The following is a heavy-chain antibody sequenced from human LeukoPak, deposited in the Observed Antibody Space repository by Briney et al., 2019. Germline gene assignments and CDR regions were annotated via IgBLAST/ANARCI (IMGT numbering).Heavy chain of an antibody. D-gene: IGHD6-13*01. CDR1: AFEFSSNW. Sequence: GGSLRLSCVASAFEFSSNWMSWVRQAPGKGLEWVASIKQDGSETYYVDSVKGRFTISRDNAKNSLYLQMNSLRAEDTAVYYCTRHWDSSNWSNFDYWGQGTLVTVTS. V-gene: IGHV3-7*05. CDR3: TRHWDSSNWSNFDY. J-gene: IGHJ4*02. CDR2: IKQDGSET.